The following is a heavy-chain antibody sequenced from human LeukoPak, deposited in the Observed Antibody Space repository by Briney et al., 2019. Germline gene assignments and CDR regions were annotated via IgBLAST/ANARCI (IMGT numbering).Heavy chain of an antibody. CDR1: GGSFSGHY. CDR2: INHSGGT. CDR3: ARGEASSSGFFDH. V-gene: IGHV4-34*01. D-gene: IGHD6-6*01. J-gene: IGHJ5*02. Sequence: SETLFLTCAVYGGSFSGHYWSWIRQSPGKGLEWIGDINHSGGTIYNPSLKSRVTISLETSMRHFSLRLSSVTAADTGVYFCARGEASSSGFFDHWGQGTLVTVSA.